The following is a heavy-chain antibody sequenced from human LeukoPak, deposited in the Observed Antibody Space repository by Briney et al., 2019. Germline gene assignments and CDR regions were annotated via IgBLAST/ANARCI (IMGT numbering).Heavy chain of an antibody. CDR3: ARHARSGDFDY. CDR1: GGSISSSGYY. V-gene: IGHV4-39*01. CDR2: VYYSGST. Sequence: SETLSLTCTVSGGSISSSGYYWGWIRQPPGKGVEWIGSVYYSGSTYYNPSLKSRVTISVDTSKNQFSLKLSSVTAADTAVYYCARHARSGDFDYWGQGTLVTVSS. D-gene: IGHD1-26*01. J-gene: IGHJ4*02.